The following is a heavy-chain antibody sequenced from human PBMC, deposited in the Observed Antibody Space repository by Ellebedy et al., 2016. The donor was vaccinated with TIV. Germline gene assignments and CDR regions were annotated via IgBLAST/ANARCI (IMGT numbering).Heavy chain of an antibody. Sequence: SETLTLTXTVSGCSISSYNWSWIRQPAGKGLEWIGRIYTSGSTNYNPSLKSRVTISVDTSKNQFSLKLSSVTAADTAVYYCARGRPPYYYGSGKPQYFDYWGQGTLVTVSS. J-gene: IGHJ4*02. CDR2: IYTSGST. CDR3: ARGRPPYYYGSGKPQYFDY. D-gene: IGHD3-10*01. CDR1: GCSISSYN. V-gene: IGHV4-4*07.